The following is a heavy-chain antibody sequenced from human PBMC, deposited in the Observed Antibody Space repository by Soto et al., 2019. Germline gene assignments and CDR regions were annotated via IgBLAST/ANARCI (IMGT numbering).Heavy chain of an antibody. CDR3: ASDRPEWELEYYFDY. V-gene: IGHV3-48*02. CDR1: GFTFSSYS. D-gene: IGHD1-26*01. J-gene: IGHJ4*02. Sequence: EVQLVESGGGLVQPGGSLRLSCAASGFTFSSYSMNWVRQATGKGLEWVSYISSSSSTIYYADSVKGRFTISRDNAKNSLYLQMNSLRDEDTAVYYCASDRPEWELEYYFDYWGQGTLVTVSS. CDR2: ISSSSSTI.